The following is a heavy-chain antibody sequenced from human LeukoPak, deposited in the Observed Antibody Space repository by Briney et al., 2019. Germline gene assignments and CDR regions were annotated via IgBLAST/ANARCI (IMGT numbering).Heavy chain of an antibody. CDR2: IYGAGNI. D-gene: IGHD6-19*01. CDR1: GFIVSSNY. J-gene: IGHJ1*01. V-gene: IGHV3-53*01. Sequence: GGSLRLSCATSGFIVSSNYMTWVRQAPGKGLEWVYTIYGAGNIYYADSVEGRFTISRDNSKNTLYLQMNSLRAEDTAVYYCARDSVTVTGKYFQHWGQGTLVIVSS. CDR3: ARDSVTVTGKYFQH.